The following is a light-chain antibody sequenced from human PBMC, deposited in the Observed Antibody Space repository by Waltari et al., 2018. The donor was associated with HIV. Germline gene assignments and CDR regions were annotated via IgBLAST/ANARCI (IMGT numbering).Light chain of an antibody. J-gene: IGLJ3*02. CDR1: SGSIGDNY. CDR3: QSYDRSIQV. V-gene: IGLV6-57*01. CDR2: EDK. Sequence: NFMLTQPHSVSESPGKTVTISCTRSSGSIGDNYVHWYQQRPGSSPIIVIYEDKQRPSGGPDRFSGSIGSSSNSASLTISGLKTEDEGDYYCQSYDRSIQVFGGGTKLTVL.